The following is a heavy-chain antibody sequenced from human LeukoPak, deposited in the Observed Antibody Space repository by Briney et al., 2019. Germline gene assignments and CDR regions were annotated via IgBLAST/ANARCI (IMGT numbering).Heavy chain of an antibody. CDR3: ASEDGHNPNLGFDY. V-gene: IGHV3-23*01. CDR1: GFTFSTYT. D-gene: IGHD5-24*01. CDR2: IGNNGGGI. J-gene: IGHJ4*02. Sequence: GGSLRLSCAASGFTFSTYTMYWVRHPPGKSLEWVSIIGNNGGGIHYADSVRGRFTISRDNSKNALYLQMNSLRAEDTAVYYCASEDGHNPNLGFDYWGQGTLVTVSS.